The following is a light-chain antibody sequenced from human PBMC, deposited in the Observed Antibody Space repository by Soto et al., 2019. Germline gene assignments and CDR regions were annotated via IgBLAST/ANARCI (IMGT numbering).Light chain of an antibody. CDR2: DVS. CDR1: SSDVGGYDY. V-gene: IGLV2-14*03. CDR3: SSYTSTSTVV. Sequence: QSALTQPASVSGSPGQSITISCTGTSSDVGGYDYVSWYQQHPGRAPKLMIYDVSHRPSGISNRFSGSKSGNTASLTISGLQAEDEADYYCSSYTSTSTVVFGGGTMVTVL. J-gene: IGLJ2*01.